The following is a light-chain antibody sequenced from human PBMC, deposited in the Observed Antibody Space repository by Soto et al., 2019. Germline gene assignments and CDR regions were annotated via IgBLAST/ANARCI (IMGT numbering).Light chain of an antibody. CDR2: LGS. Sequence: DVVMTQSQLSLPVTPGEPAYISCRSSQSLLHSNGYNYLDWYLKKPGQSPQLLIYLGSNRDSGVPDRFSGIVSGTDFKLKLRRVEAEDGGVYEGMQALQTTIPFCPRTRRETK. V-gene: IGKV2-28*01. J-gene: IGKJ5*01. CDR3: MQALQTTIP. CDR1: QSLLHSNGYNY.